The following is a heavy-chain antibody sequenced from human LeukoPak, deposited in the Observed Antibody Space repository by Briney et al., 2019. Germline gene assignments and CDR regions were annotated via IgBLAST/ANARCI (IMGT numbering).Heavy chain of an antibody. V-gene: IGHV4-39*01. CDR1: GGSGSRSNYY. J-gene: IGHJ3*02. CDR2: IYYSGST. CDR3: ARIGSRFSTPPRPNYDFWSGTPDAFDI. D-gene: IGHD3-3*01. Sequence: SETLSLTCTVSGGSGSRSNYYWGWIRQSPGKGLEWIGSIYYSGSTYYNPSLKSRVTISVDTSKNQFSLKLSSVTAADTAVYYCARIGSRFSTPPRPNYDFWSGTPDAFDIWGQGTMVTVSS.